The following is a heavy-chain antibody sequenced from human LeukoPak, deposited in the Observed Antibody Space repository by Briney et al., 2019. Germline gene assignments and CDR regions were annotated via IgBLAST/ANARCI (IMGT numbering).Heavy chain of an antibody. CDR3: ARARSTMVPDY. CDR1: GGSISSGGYY. CDR2: IYHSGST. J-gene: IGHJ4*02. Sequence: TSETLSLTCAVSGGSISSGGYYWSWIRQPPGKGLEWIGYIYHSGSTYYNPSLKSRVTISVDRSKNQFSLKLSSVTAADTAVYYCARARSTMVPDYWGQGTLVTVSS. D-gene: IGHD3-10*01. V-gene: IGHV4-30-2*01.